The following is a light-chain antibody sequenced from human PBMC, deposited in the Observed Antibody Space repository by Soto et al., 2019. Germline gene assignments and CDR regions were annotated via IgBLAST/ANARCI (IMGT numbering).Light chain of an antibody. V-gene: IGLV2-8*01. CDR2: EVS. J-gene: IGLJ2*01. Sequence: QSALTQPPSASGSPGQSVTISCTGTSSDVGGYNYVSWYQQHPGKAPKLMIYEVSKRPSGVPDRFSGSKSGNTASLTVSGLQAEDDADYYCSSYAGSNTDVVFGGGTKVTVL. CDR3: SSYAGSNTDVV. CDR1: SSDVGGYNY.